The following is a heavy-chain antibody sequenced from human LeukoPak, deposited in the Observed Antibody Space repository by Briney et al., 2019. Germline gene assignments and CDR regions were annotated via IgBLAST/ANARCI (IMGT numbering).Heavy chain of an antibody. V-gene: IGHV3-23*01. CDR1: GFTFSNYW. J-gene: IGHJ4*02. Sequence: PGGSLRLSCAASGFTFSNYWMHWVRQAPGKGLEWVSAITGSGGSTYYADSVKGRFTISRDNSKNTLYLQMNSLRAEDTAVYYCAKDSYYYDSSSYYYNYYFDYWGQGTLVTVSS. D-gene: IGHD3-22*01. CDR2: ITGSGGST. CDR3: AKDSYYYDSSSYYYNYYFDY.